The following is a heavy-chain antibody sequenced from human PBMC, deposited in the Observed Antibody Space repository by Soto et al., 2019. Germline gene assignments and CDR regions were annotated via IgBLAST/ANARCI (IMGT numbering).Heavy chain of an antibody. CDR2: IKSKAAGGAI. D-gene: IGHD3-10*01. V-gene: IGHV3-15*07. CDR1: GFSFRDAW. CDR3: TTDGSFGGVVVAFHL. Sequence: EVQMVESGGGLVKPGGSLRLSCAVSGFSFRDAWMNWVRQAPGKGLEWVGRIKSKAAGGAIDYAAPVKDRFTISRDDSKDTLYLQINSLKTEDTAMYYCTTDGSFGGVVVAFHLWGKGTMLSVSS. J-gene: IGHJ3*01.